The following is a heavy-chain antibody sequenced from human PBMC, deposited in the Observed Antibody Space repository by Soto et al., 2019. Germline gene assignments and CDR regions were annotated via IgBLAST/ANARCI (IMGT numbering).Heavy chain of an antibody. D-gene: IGHD3-10*01. CDR2: IIPIFGTA. Sequence: SVKVSCKASGGTFSSYAISWVRQAPGQGLEWMGGIIPIFGTANYAQKFQGRVTITADESTSTAYMELSSLRSEDTAVYYCARGQMLEYYFGSGSYYNLAFDIWGQGTMVTVSS. CDR3: ARGQMLEYYFGSGSYYNLAFDI. J-gene: IGHJ3*02. V-gene: IGHV1-69*13. CDR1: GGTFSSYA.